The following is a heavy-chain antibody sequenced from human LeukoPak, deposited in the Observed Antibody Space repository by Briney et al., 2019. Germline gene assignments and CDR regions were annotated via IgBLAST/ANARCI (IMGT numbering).Heavy chain of an antibody. V-gene: IGHV1-8*01. CDR1: GYTFTSHD. J-gene: IGHJ3*02. CDR2: MNPNSGHT. D-gene: IGHD3-22*01. CDR3: AMYYYDSSGPYVGAFDI. Sequence: GASVKVSCKSSGYTFTSHDFNWLRQATGQGLEWLGWMNPNSGHTGFAQKFQGRVTMTRDTSISTAYMELSSLRSEGTAMYYCAMYYYDSSGPYVGAFDIWGQGTMVTVSS.